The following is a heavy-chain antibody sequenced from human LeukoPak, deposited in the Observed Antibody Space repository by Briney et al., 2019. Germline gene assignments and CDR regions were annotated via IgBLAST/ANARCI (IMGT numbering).Heavy chain of an antibody. CDR3: AGPLGLGVDY. CDR2: IYHSGRA. D-gene: IGHD1-26*01. CDR1: GYSISSGYY. V-gene: IGHV4-38-2*01. Sequence: SETLSLTCAVSGYSISSGYYWGWIRQPPGKGLEWIGIIYHSGRAYHTPSITSRATLSAKPTNNQFSTMLISVTGAQTAVSYCAGPLGLGVDYWGQGSLVTVSS. J-gene: IGHJ4*02.